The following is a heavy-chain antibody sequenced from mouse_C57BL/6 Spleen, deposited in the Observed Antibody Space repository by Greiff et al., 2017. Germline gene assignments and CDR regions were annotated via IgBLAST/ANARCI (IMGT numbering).Heavy chain of an antibody. Sequence: QVQLKQSGPELVKPGASVKISCKASGYAFSSSWMNWVKQRPGKGLEWIGRIYPGDGGPNYNGKFKGKATLPAYNTSSTAYMQLSSLTSEDSAVYFCARYDYDVFDYWGQGTTLTVSS. CDR3: ARYDYDVFDY. CDR2: IYPGDGGP. D-gene: IGHD2-4*01. V-gene: IGHV1-82*01. CDR1: GYAFSSSW. J-gene: IGHJ2*01.